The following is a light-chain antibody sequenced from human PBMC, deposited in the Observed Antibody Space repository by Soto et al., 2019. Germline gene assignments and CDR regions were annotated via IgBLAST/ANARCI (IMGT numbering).Light chain of an antibody. Sequence: EVVLTQSPATLSLSPGERATLSCRASQSVRTSLAWYQHKPGQAPRLVIYDASLRANGVLARFGGSGSGTDFTLTINSLEPEDFAVYYCQQRNVWPPITFGQGTRLEIK. CDR1: QSVRTS. CDR3: QQRNVWPPIT. V-gene: IGKV3-11*01. J-gene: IGKJ5*01. CDR2: DAS.